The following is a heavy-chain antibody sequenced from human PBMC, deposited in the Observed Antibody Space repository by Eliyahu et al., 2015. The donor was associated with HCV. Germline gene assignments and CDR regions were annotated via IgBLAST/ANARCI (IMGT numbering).Heavy chain of an antibody. CDR1: GFTFSXYW. Sequence: EVQLVESGGGLVQPGGSLXLSCAASGFTFSXYWMXWVRQAPGKGXGWVANIKQDGSEKYYVDSVKGRFTISRDNAKNSLYLQMNSLRAEDTAVYYCARAGLPPKGGSYFQHWGQGTLVTVSS. CDR2: IKQDGSEK. CDR3: ARAGLPPKGGSYFQH. J-gene: IGHJ1*01. V-gene: IGHV3-7*03. D-gene: IGHD3-16*01.